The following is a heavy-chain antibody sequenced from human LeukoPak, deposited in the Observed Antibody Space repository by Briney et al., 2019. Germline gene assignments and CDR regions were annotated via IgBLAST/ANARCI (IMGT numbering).Heavy chain of an antibody. J-gene: IGHJ4*02. V-gene: IGHV5-10-1*01. CDR2: IDPSDSYT. CDR3: ARLPGEYYYGSGSSSDY. CDR1: GYSFTSYW. Sequence: GAPLRISCKGCGYSFTSYWISWVRQMPGKGLEWMGRIDPSDSYTNYSPSFQGHVTISADKSISTAYLQWSSLKASDTAMYYCARLPGEYYYGSGSSSDYWGQGTLVTVSS. D-gene: IGHD3-10*01.